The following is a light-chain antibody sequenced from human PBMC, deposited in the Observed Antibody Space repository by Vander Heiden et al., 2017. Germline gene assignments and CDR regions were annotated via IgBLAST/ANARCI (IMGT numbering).Light chain of an antibody. CDR1: VLARQN. CDR3: QSADSSGTYSVV. CDR2: SDT. Sequence: SSNLTQPPPVSVSTGQTAKITCSGIVLARQNAYWYQQKPGQAPLLLIYSDTKRPSGIPERFSGSISGTIVTLTISDVQAEDEADYYCQSADSSGTYSVVFGGGTQLTVL. J-gene: IGLJ2*01. V-gene: IGLV3-25*03.